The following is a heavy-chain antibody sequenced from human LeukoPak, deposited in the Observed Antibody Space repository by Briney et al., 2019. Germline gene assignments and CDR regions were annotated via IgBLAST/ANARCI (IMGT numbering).Heavy chain of an antibody. Sequence: GSSVKVSCKASGGTFSSYAISWVRQAPGQGLEWMGRIIPILGIANYAQKFQGRVTITADKSTSTAYMELSSLRSEDTAVYYCARETNWNGWVDPWGQGTLVTVSS. D-gene: IGHD1-20*01. V-gene: IGHV1-69*04. CDR2: IIPILGIA. J-gene: IGHJ5*02. CDR1: GGTFSSYA. CDR3: ARETNWNGWVDP.